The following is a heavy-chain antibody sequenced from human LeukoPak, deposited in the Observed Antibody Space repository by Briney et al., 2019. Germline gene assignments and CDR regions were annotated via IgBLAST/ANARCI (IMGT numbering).Heavy chain of an antibody. V-gene: IGHV3-30*02. CDR1: GFTFSSYG. CDR2: IRYDGSNK. J-gene: IGHJ5*02. CDR3: AKDGLYGDSRGDNWFDP. Sequence: GGSLRLSCAASGFTFSSYGMHWVRQAPGKGLEWVAFIRYDGSNKYYADSVKGRFTISRDNSKNTLYLQMNSLRAEDTAVYYCAKDGLYGDSRGDNWFDPWGQGTLVTVSS. D-gene: IGHD4-17*01.